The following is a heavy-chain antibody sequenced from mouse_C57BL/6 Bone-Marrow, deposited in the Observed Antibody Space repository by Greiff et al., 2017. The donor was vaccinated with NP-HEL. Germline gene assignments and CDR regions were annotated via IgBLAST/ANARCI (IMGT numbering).Heavy chain of an antibody. Sequence: QVQLQQSGAELAGPGASVKLSCKASGYTFTSYGISWVKQRTGQGLEWIGEIYPRSGNTYYNEKFKGKATLTADKSSSTAYMELRSLTSEDSAVYFCARYYGSSSWFAYWGQGTLVTVSA. V-gene: IGHV1-81*01. CDR1: GYTFTSYG. J-gene: IGHJ3*01. CDR2: IYPRSGNT. D-gene: IGHD1-1*01. CDR3: ARYYGSSSWFAY.